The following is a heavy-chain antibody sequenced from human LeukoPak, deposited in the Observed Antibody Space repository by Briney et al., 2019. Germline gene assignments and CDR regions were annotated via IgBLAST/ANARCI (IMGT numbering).Heavy chain of an antibody. CDR3: ARQTGSGLFTLP. D-gene: IGHD3/OR15-3a*01. CDR2: IYYTGNT. CDR1: GGSFSGYY. J-gene: IGHJ4*02. V-gene: IGHV4-34*01. Sequence: SETLSLTCAVYGGSFSGYYWSWIRQPPGKGLEWIGSIYYTGNTYYNASLKSRVTISIDTSKNQISLRLTSVTVTDTAMYYCARQTGSGLFTLPGGQGTLVTVSS.